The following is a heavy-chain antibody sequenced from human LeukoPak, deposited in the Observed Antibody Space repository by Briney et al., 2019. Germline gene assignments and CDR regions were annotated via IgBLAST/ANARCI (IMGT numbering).Heavy chain of an antibody. Sequence: GGSLRLSCAASGFTISSYEMNWVRQAPGKGLEWVSYISSRDSTIYYADSVKGRFTISRDNAKNSLYLQMNSLRAEDTAVYYCARRPDYGDCFDYWGQGTLVTVSS. D-gene: IGHD4-17*01. CDR2: ISSRDSTI. CDR3: ARRPDYGDCFDY. CDR1: GFTISSYE. J-gene: IGHJ4*02. V-gene: IGHV3-48*03.